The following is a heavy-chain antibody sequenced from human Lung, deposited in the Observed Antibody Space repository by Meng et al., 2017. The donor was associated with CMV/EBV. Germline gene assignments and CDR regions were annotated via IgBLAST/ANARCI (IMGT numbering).Heavy chain of an antibody. CDR1: GFTFSSYV. CDR3: AKAGYSSSWYVFDY. CDR2: IGPSGGNT. Sequence: ETLSLXCAASGFTFSSYVMTWVRQAPGKGLEWVSGIGPSGGNTYYADSVKGRFTISRDNSRNTLYLQMNGLRAEDTAVYYCAKAGYSSSWYVFDYWGQGTLVXVSS. D-gene: IGHD6-13*01. J-gene: IGHJ4*02. V-gene: IGHV3-23*01.